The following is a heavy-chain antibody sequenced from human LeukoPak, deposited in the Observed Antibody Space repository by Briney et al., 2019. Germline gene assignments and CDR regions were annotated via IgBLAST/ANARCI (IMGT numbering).Heavy chain of an antibody. J-gene: IGHJ4*02. CDR2: ISSSSSYI. Sequence: GGSLRLSCAASGFTFSSYSMNWVRQAPGKGLEWVSSISSSSSYIYYADSVKGRFTISRDNAKNSLYLQMNSLRAEDTAVYYCARAETYYYDSSGYPITGYWGQGTLVTVSS. CDR3: ARAETYYYDSSGYPITGY. D-gene: IGHD3-22*01. V-gene: IGHV3-21*01. CDR1: GFTFSSYS.